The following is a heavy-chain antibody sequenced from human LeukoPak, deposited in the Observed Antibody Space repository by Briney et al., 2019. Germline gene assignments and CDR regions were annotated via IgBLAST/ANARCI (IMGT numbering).Heavy chain of an antibody. D-gene: IGHD2-15*01. CDR1: GFTVSSNY. V-gene: IGHV3-53*01. CDR3: ARDRCSGGSCPVDYYGMDV. CDR2: IYSGGST. Sequence: GGSLRLSCAASGFTVSSNYMSWVCQAPGKGLEWVSVIYSGGSTYYADSVKGRFTISRDNSKNTLYLQMNSLRAEDTAVYYCARDRCSGGSCPVDYYGMDVWGQGTTVTASS. J-gene: IGHJ6*02.